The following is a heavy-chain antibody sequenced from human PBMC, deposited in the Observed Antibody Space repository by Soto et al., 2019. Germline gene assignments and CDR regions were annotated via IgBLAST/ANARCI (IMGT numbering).Heavy chain of an antibody. V-gene: IGHV3-66*01. CDR2: IYSGGST. CDR3: AKAGGVVPATMFSDY. Sequence: GSLRLSCAASGFTVSSNYMSWVRQAPGKGLEWVSVIYSGGSTYYADSVKGRFTISRDNSKNTLYLQMNSLRAEDTAVYYCAKAGGVVPATMFSDYWGQGTLVTVSS. CDR1: GFTVSSNY. J-gene: IGHJ4*02. D-gene: IGHD2-2*01.